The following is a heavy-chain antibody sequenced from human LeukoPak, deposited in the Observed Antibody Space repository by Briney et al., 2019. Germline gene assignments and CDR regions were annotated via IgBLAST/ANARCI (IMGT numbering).Heavy chain of an antibody. J-gene: IGHJ4*02. Sequence: GASVKVSCKACGGTFSSYAISGGRQAPGKGLEWIGGIIPILGTANYAQKCQGRVTITTDESTSTAYMELSSLRSEDTAVYYCARGVDILTGLNPSDGERWGQGTLVTVSS. CDR3: ARGVDILTGLNPSDGER. CDR2: IIPILGTA. CDR1: GGTFSSYA. D-gene: IGHD3-9*01. V-gene: IGHV1-69*05.